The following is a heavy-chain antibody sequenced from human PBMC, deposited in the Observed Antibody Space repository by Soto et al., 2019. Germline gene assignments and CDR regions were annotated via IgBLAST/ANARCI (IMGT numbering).Heavy chain of an antibody. D-gene: IGHD6-6*01. J-gene: IGHJ4*02. Sequence: QVQLVQSGAEVKKPGASVKVSCKASGYTFTSYGISWVRQAPGQGLEWMGWISVYNGNTNYAQKLQGRVTMTTDTSTSTAYMELRSLRSDDTAVYYCARAPPYERVAARPDYWGQGTLVTVSS. CDR1: GYTFTSYG. CDR2: ISVYNGNT. CDR3: ARAPPYERVAARPDY. V-gene: IGHV1-18*01.